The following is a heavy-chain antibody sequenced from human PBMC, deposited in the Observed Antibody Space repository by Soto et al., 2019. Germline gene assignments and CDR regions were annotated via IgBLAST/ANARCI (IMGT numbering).Heavy chain of an antibody. CDR1: GFTFSSYG. Sequence: QVQLVESGGGVVQPGRSLRLSCAASGFTFSSYGMHWVRQAPGKGLEWVAVISYDGSNKYYADSVKGRFIISRDNSKNTLHVQMSSLRAEDTAVYYCAKDTLPTTYYYYYGLDVWGQGTTATVSS. J-gene: IGHJ6*02. CDR3: AKDTLPTTYYYYYGLDV. D-gene: IGHD1-1*01. V-gene: IGHV3-30*18. CDR2: ISYDGSNK.